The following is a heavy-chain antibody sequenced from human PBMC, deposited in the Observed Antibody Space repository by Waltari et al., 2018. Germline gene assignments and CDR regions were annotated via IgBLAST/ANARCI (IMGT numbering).Heavy chain of an antibody. J-gene: IGHJ4*02. V-gene: IGHV3-30*02. CDR3: AEGGSYWREGYFDY. D-gene: IGHD1-26*01. CDR2: IRYDGSNK. CDR1: GFTFSSYG. Sequence: QVQLVESGGGVVQPGGSLRLSCAASGFTFSSYGMHWVRQAPGKGLEWVAFIRYDGSNKYYADSVKGRFTISRDNSKNTLYLQMNSLRAEDTAVYYCAEGGSYWREGYFDYWGQGTLVTVSS.